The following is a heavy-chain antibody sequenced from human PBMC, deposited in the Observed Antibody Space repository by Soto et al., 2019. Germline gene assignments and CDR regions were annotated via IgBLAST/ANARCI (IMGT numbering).Heavy chain of an antibody. CDR1: GGSFTSNNW. J-gene: IGHJ4*02. D-gene: IGHD1-7*01. CDR3: ASRDPGTSVDY. Sequence: SETLSLTCAVSGGSFTSNNWWTWVRQPPGQGLEGIGEIYRTGSTNYNPSLQSPVTISLDKSENQFSLKVTSLTAADTAVYYCASRDPGTSVDYWGQGTLVTVSS. CDR2: IYRTGST. V-gene: IGHV4-4*02.